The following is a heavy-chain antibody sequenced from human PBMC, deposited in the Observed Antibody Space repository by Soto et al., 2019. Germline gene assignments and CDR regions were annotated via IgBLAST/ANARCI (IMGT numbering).Heavy chain of an antibody. V-gene: IGHV3-30-3*01. Sequence: VGSLRLSGAASGFTFSSYAMHWVRQAPGKGLEWVAVISYDGSNKYYADSVKGRFTISRDNSKNTLYLQMNSLRAEDTAVYYCARDLRVAVWSGSYGMDVWGQGTTVTVSS. CDR1: GFTFSSYA. CDR2: ISYDGSNK. J-gene: IGHJ6*02. CDR3: ARDLRVAVWSGSYGMDV. D-gene: IGHD3-3*01.